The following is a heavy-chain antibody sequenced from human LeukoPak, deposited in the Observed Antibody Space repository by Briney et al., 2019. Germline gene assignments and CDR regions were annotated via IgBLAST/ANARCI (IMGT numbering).Heavy chain of an antibody. CDR2: ISSSSSPI. CDR3: ARDLSVGGSSWYYPSSPFYYYYYGMDV. CDR1: GFTFSSYS. V-gene: IGHV3-48*02. D-gene: IGHD6-13*01. J-gene: IGHJ6*02. Sequence: GGSLRLSCAASGFTFSSYSMNWVRQAPGKGLEWVSYISSSSSPIYYADSVKGRFTISRDNAKNSLYLQMNSLRDEDTAVYYCARDLSVGGSSWYYPSSPFYYYYYGMDVWGQGTTVTVSS.